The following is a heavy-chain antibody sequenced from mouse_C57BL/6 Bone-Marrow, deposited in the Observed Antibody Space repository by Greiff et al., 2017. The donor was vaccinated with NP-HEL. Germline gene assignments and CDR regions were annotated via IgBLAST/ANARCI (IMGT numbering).Heavy chain of an antibody. CDR3: ARSPVGRTVYFDY. V-gene: IGHV5-17*01. D-gene: IGHD4-1*01. CDR1: GFTFSDYG. CDR2: ISSGSSTI. J-gene: IGHJ2*01. Sequence: EVKLMESGGGLVKPGGSLKLSCAASGFTFSDYGMHWVRQAPEKGLEWVAYISSGSSTIYYADTVKGRFTISRDNAKNTLFLQMTSLRSEDTAMYYCARSPVGRTVYFDYWGQGTTLTVSS.